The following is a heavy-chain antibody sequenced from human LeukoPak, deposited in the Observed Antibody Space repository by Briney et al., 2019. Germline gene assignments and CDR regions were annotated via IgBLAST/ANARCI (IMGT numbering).Heavy chain of an antibody. CDR1: GFTFSSYW. Sequence: GGSLRLSCVASGFTFSSYWMTWVRQAPGKGLEWVANIKEDGSIQYYLDSVRGRFTISRDNAKTSVYLHLNSLRADDPAVYYCPRAGWTRVAVSASWGQGTLVPVSS. V-gene: IGHV3-7*04. CDR2: IKEDGSIQ. CDR3: PRAGWTRVAVSAS. D-gene: IGHD6-19*01. J-gene: IGHJ5*02.